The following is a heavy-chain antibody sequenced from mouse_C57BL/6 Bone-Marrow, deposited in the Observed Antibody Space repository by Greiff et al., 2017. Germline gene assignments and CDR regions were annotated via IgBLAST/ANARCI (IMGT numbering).Heavy chain of an antibody. Sequence: VKLQESDAELVKPGASVKISCKVSGYTFTDHTIHWMKQRPEQGLEWIGYIYPRDGSTKYNEKFKGKATLTADKSSSTAYMQLNSLTSEDSAVYFCAREDYGEWYYAMDYWGQGTSVTVSS. CDR1: GYTFTDHT. D-gene: IGHD2-4*01. J-gene: IGHJ4*01. CDR3: AREDYGEWYYAMDY. V-gene: IGHV1-78*01. CDR2: IYPRDGST.